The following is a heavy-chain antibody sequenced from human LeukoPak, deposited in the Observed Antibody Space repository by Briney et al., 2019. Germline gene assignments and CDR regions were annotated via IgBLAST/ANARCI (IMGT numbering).Heavy chain of an antibody. D-gene: IGHD3-16*01. CDR2: IYHSGST. CDR1: GYSISSGYY. V-gene: IGHV4-38-2*02. CDR3: ARVGVHLYYYYYMDV. Sequence: SETLSLTCTVSGYSISSGYYWGWIRQPPGKGLEWIGSIYHSGSTYHNPSLKSRVTISVDTSKNQFSLKLSSVTAADTAVYYCARVGVHLYYYYYMDVWGKGTTVTVSS. J-gene: IGHJ6*03.